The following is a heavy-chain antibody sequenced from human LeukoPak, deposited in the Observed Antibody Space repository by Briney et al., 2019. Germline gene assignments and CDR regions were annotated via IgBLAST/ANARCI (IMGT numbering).Heavy chain of an antibody. CDR1: GFIFSNYA. CDR2: IRGSGGGT. Sequence: QLGGSLRLSCAASGFIFSNYALMWLRQSPGKGLEWVSAIRGSGGGTFYADSVKGRFTISRDNSKNTLYLQMNGLRAEDTAVYYCARDPNGDYIGAFDMWGRGTLVTVSS. J-gene: IGHJ3*02. V-gene: IGHV3-23*01. CDR3: ARDPNGDYIGAFDM. D-gene: IGHD4-17*01.